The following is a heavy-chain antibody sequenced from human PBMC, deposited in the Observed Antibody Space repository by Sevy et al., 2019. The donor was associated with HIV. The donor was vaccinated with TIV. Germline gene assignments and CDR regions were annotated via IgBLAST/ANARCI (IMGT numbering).Heavy chain of an antibody. CDR2: ISSSSSYI. V-gene: IGHV3-21*01. CDR3: ARDRGYCSGGSCYDDAFDI. D-gene: IGHD2-15*01. J-gene: IGHJ3*02. Sequence: GGSLRLSCAASVFTFSSYSMNWVRQAPGKGLEWVSSISSSSSYIYYADSVKGRFTISRDNAKNSLYLQMNSLRAEDTAVYYCARDRGYCSGGSCYDDAFDIWGQGTMVTVSS. CDR1: VFTFSSYS.